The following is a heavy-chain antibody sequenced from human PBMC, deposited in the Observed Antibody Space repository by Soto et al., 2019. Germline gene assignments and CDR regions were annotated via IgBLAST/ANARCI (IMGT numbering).Heavy chain of an antibody. CDR3: ARHKDSSGPSGGWFDP. Sequence: PPETLSLTCTVSGGSITSSSYYWGWIRQPPGKGLEWIGSIYYSGSTYYNPSLKSRVTISVDTSKNQFSLKLSSVTAADTAVYYCARHKDSSGPSGGWFDPWGQGTLVTVSA. J-gene: IGHJ5*02. V-gene: IGHV4-39*01. D-gene: IGHD3-22*01. CDR1: GGSITSSSYY. CDR2: IYYSGST.